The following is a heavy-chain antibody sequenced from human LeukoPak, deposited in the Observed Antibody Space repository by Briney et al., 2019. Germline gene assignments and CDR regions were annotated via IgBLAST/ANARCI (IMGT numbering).Heavy chain of an antibody. D-gene: IGHD1-14*01. CDR1: GFTFSSYE. CDR2: ISSSGSTI. V-gene: IGHV3-48*03. CDR3: ARALTRDAFDI. Sequence: PGGSLRLSCAASGFTFSSYEMNWVRQAPGKGLEWVSYISSSGSTIYYADSVKGRVTISRDNAKNSLYLQMNSLRAEDTAVYYCARALTRDAFDIWGQGTMVTVSS. J-gene: IGHJ3*02.